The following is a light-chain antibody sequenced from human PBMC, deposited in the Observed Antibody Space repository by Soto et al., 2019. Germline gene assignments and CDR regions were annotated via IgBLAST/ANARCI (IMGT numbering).Light chain of an antibody. CDR3: AAWDDSLNGRV. CDR2: TNH. CDR1: SSNIGSSN. V-gene: IGLV1-44*01. J-gene: IGLJ1*01. Sequence: QSVLTQPPSASRTPGQRVTISCSETSSNIGSSNVNWYQQLPGTAPKLLIYTNHQRPSGVADRFSGSKSGTSASLAISGLQSEDEADYYCAAWDDSLNGRVFGTGTKVTVL.